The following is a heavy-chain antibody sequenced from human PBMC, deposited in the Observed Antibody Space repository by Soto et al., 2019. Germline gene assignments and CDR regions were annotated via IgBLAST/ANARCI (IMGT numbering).Heavy chain of an antibody. D-gene: IGHD1-7*01. CDR1: GYTFTGYY. CDR2: INPNSGGT. Sequence: GASVKVSCKASGYTFTGYYMHWVRPAPGQGLEWMGWINPNSGGTNYAQKFQGWVTMTRDTSISTAYMELSRLRSDDTAVYYCARGSPNWNYSPDYYHYYYMDVWGKGTTVTVSS. J-gene: IGHJ6*03. CDR3: ARGSPNWNYSPDYYHYYYMDV. V-gene: IGHV1-2*04.